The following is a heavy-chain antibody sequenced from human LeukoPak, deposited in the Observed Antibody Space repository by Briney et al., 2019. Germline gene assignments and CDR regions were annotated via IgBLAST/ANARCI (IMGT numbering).Heavy chain of an antibody. J-gene: IGHJ3*02. Sequence: SETLSLTCTVSGGSISSYYWSWIRQPAGKGLEWIGRIYTSGSTNYNPSLKSRVTMSVDTSKNQFSLKLSSVTAAGTAVYYCARRYLDSSGYYHDAFDIWGQGTMVTVSS. CDR3: ARRYLDSSGYYHDAFDI. CDR1: GGSISSYY. D-gene: IGHD3-22*01. CDR2: IYTSGST. V-gene: IGHV4-4*07.